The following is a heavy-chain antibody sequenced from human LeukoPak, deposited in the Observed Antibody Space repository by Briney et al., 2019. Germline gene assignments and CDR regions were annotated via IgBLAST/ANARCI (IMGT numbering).Heavy chain of an antibody. V-gene: IGHV3-23*01. CDR2: ISGSAGST. Sequence: GGSLRLSCAASGFTFRSYSMSWVRQAPGKGLEWVSGISGSAGSTYYADSVKGRFTISRDNSKNTLYLQMSSLRAEDAAVYYCAKDEEQWLVRDSQHWGQGTLVTVSS. CDR3: AKDEEQWLVRDSQH. CDR1: GFTFRSYS. D-gene: IGHD6-19*01. J-gene: IGHJ1*01.